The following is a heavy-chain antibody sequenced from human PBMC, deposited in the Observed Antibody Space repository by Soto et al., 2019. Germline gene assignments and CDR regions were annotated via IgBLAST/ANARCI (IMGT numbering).Heavy chain of an antibody. V-gene: IGHV3-30-3*01. CDR3: ARVRQWLAPTFDY. D-gene: IGHD6-19*01. CDR2: ISYDGSNK. CDR1: GFTFSSYA. J-gene: IGHJ4*02. Sequence: GGSLRLSCAASGFTFSSYAMHWVRQAPGKGLEWVAVISYDGSNKYYADSVKGRFTISRDNSKNTLYLQMNSLRAEDTAVYYCARVRQWLAPTFDYWGQGTLVTVSS.